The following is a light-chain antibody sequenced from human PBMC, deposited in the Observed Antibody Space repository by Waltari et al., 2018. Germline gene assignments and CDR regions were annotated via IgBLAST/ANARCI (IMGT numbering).Light chain of an antibody. CDR2: GAS. Sequence: EIVMTQSPATLSVSPGERATLSCRASQSVSSNLAWYQQKPGQAPRLLIDGASTRATGIPARCSGSGSGTEFTLTISSLQSEDFAVYYCQQYNNWPRTFGQGTKVEIK. V-gene: IGKV3-15*01. CDR1: QSVSSN. CDR3: QQYNNWPRT. J-gene: IGKJ1*01.